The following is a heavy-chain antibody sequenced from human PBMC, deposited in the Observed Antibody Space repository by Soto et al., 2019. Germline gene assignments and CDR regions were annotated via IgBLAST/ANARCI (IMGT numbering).Heavy chain of an antibody. CDR2: IYYSGST. CDR1: GGSISSSSYY. V-gene: IGHV4-39*01. D-gene: IGHD3-3*01. Sequence: SETLSLTSTVSGGSISSSSYYWGWIRQPPGKGLEWIGSIYYSGSTYYNPSLKSRVTISVDTSKNQFSLKLSSVTAADTAVYYCARRTGYYDFWSGSYYYYMDVWGKGTTVTVSS. CDR3: ARRTGYYDFWSGSYYYYMDV. J-gene: IGHJ6*03.